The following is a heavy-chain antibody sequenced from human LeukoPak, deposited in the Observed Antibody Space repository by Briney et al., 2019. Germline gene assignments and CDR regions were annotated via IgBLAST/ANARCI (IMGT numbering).Heavy chain of an antibody. CDR3: SKGPPPIESGSLPNLAYFYFDF. J-gene: IGHJ4*02. CDR2: ISGSGGST. CDR1: GFTFSSYG. D-gene: IGHD1-26*01. Sequence: GGSLRLSCAASGFTFSSYGMSWVRQAPGKGLEWVSAISGSGGSTYYADSVKGRFTISRDNSKNTLYLQMNSLRVEDTAVYYCSKGPPPIESGSLPNLAYFYFDFWGQGTLVTVSS. V-gene: IGHV3-23*01.